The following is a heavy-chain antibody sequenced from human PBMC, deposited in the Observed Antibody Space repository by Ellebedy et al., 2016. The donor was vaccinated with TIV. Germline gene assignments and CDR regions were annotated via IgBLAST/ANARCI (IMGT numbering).Heavy chain of an antibody. CDR1: GGSISSSGYY. CDR2: IYYSGTT. CDR3: ARGPEYQFEAFHI. Sequence: MPSETLSLTCTVSGGSISSSGYYWAWIRQPPGKGLEWIGSIYYSGTTYYNPSLKSRVTISIDTSKNQLSLKMSSVTAADTAVYYCARGPEYQFEAFHIWGQGTMVTVSS. J-gene: IGHJ3*02. V-gene: IGHV4-39*07. D-gene: IGHD6-6*01.